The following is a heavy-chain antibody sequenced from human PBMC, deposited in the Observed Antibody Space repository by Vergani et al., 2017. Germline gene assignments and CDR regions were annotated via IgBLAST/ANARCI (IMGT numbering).Heavy chain of an antibody. V-gene: IGHV1-2*02. Sequence: QVQLVQSGAEVKKPGASVKVSCKASGYTFTGYYMHWVRQAPGQGLEWMGWINPNSGGTNYAQKFQGRVTMTRDTSISPAYMELSRLRSDDTAVYYCARGVVPAGIAGYYMDVWGKGTTVTVSS. J-gene: IGHJ6*03. D-gene: IGHD2-2*01. CDR3: ARGVVPAGIAGYYMDV. CDR1: GYTFTGYY. CDR2: INPNSGGT.